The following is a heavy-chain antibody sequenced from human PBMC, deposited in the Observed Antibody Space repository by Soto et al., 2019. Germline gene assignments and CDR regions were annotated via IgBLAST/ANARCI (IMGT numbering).Heavy chain of an antibody. D-gene: IGHD3-10*01. CDR2: INPKFGDT. Sequence: QVQLVQSGAEVKEPGDSVRVSCEASGYTFTAYYIHWVRQAPGQGLEWMGWINPKFGDTTYAQEFQGRVSRSRDMSISPVNKELGRLTSDDTAIYDCARNMDYYYGPGSGNGHGFWGQGTTVTVFS. V-gene: IGHV1-2*02. CDR1: GYTFTAYY. J-gene: IGHJ6*02. CDR3: ARNMDYYYGPGSGNGHGF.